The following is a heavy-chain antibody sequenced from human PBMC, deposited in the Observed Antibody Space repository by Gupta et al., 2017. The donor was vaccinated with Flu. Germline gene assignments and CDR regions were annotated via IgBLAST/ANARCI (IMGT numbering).Heavy chain of an antibody. CDR2: ISYTGRT. V-gene: IGHV4-39*01. Sequence: IRQPPGKGLEWIGTISYTGRTYYNSSLKSRVTISVDTSTNHLSLKLGSVTAADTAVYYCARHVATEPLYGGFVLQWFDPWGQGTLVTVSS. J-gene: IGHJ5*02. D-gene: IGHD4-23*01. CDR3: ARHVATEPLYGGFVLQWFDP.